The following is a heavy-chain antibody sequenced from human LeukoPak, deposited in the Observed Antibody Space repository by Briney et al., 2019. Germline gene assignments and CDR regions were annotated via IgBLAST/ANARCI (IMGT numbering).Heavy chain of an antibody. J-gene: IGHJ6*03. D-gene: IGHD2-2*01. CDR3: AKDPELGVVVVPAAMGLGLRNYYYYMDV. Sequence: GSLRLSCAASGFTFSSYGMHWVRQAPGKGLEGVAFIRYDGSNKYYADSVKGRFTISRTNSKNTLYLQMNSLRAADTAVYYCAKDPELGVVVVPAAMGLGLRNYYYYMDVWGKGTTVTVSS. CDR2: IRYDGSNK. CDR1: GFTFSSYG. V-gene: IGHV3-30*02.